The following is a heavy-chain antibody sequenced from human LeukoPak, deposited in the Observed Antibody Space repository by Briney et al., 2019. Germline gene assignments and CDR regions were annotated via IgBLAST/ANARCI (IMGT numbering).Heavy chain of an antibody. J-gene: IGHJ5*02. D-gene: IGHD2-2*01. Sequence: PSETLSLTCTVSGGSVSSYYWSWVRQAPGKGLEWVGRIKSKTDGGTTDYAAPVKGRFTISRDDSENTLYLQMNSLKTEDTAVYYCTTGGVVVPAAIGRSWFDPWGQGTLVTVSS. CDR2: IKSKTDGGTT. CDR1: GGSVSSYY. V-gene: IGHV3-15*01. CDR3: TTGGVVVPAAIGRSWFDP.